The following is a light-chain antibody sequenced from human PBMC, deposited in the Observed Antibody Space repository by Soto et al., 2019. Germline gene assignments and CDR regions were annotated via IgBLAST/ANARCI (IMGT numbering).Light chain of an antibody. CDR1: QSVLYRSNNQNY. Sequence: DLVLTQSPDSLAVSLGERATINCRSSQSVLYRSNNQNYLAWYQHKPGQPPKLLIYWASTRESGVPDRFSGSGSGADFTLTISSLQAEDVATYYCQQYYKTPWTFGQGTKVDIK. J-gene: IGKJ1*01. V-gene: IGKV4-1*01. CDR3: QQYYKTPWT. CDR2: WAS.